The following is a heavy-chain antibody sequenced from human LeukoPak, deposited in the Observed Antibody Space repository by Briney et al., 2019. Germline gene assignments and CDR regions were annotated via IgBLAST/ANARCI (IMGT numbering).Heavy chain of an antibody. CDR2: ISSSGTTI. Sequence: GGSLRLSCAASGFTFSDYYMSCIRQAPGKGLEWVPYISSSGTTIYYADSVKGRFTISRDNAKNSLYLQMNSLRAEDTAVYYCARADYDAFDIWGQGTMVTVSS. J-gene: IGHJ3*02. D-gene: IGHD4-11*01. V-gene: IGHV3-11*01. CDR1: GFTFSDYY. CDR3: ARADYDAFDI.